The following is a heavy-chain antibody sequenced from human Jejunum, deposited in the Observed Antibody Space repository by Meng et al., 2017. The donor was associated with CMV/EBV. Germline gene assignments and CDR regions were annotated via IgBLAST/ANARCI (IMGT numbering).Heavy chain of an antibody. CDR1: GFIFTSYA. CDR2: ISAYNGNT. CDR3: ARFYCSSTSCPHVLFDY. Sequence: VQLVQSGADVKKPVPSVKFFCEASGFIFTSYAISWVRQAPGQGLQYMGWISAYNGNTNYAQELQGRVTMTTDTSTSTAYMELRSLRFDDTAVYYCARFYCSSTSCPHVLFDYWGQGTLVTVSS. D-gene: IGHD2-2*01. V-gene: IGHV1-18*01. J-gene: IGHJ4*02.